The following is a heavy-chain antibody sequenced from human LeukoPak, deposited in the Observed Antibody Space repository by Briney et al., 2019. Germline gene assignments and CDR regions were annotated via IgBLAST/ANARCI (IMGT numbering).Heavy chain of an antibody. V-gene: IGHV4-39*07. CDR1: GGSISSSTYY. Sequence: PSETLSLTCTVSGGSISSSTYYWGCIRQPPGKGLEWIGGIYYSGSTYYNPSLKSRVTISVGTSKNQFSLKLNSVTAADTAVYYCARDRGIAAAADAFDIWGQGTMVTVSP. D-gene: IGHD6-13*01. J-gene: IGHJ3*02. CDR3: ARDRGIAAAADAFDI. CDR2: IYYSGST.